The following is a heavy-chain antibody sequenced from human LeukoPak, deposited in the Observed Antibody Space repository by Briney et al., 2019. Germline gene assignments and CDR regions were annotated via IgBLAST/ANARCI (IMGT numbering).Heavy chain of an antibody. V-gene: IGHV3-74*01. CDR3: ARAPSEIGGYYPEYFRH. CDR2: IKSDGKT. D-gene: IGHD3-22*01. J-gene: IGHJ1*01. Sequence: GGSLRLSCAASGFTFSSYWMHWVRQAPGKGLVWVSRIKSDGKTNYADSVKGRSTISRDNAKNTVSLQMNSLRAEDTGVYYCARAPSEIGGYYPEYFRHWGQGTLVTVSS. CDR1: GFTFSSYW.